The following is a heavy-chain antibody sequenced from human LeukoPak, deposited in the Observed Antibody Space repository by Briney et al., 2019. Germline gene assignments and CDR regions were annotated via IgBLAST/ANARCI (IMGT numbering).Heavy chain of an antibody. CDR2: VHYNGTA. CDR1: DGSIANYD. D-gene: IGHD4-17*01. J-gene: IGHJ4*02. V-gene: IGHV4-59*01. CDR3: ARGYGDFRVEGRYFHS. Sequence: SETLSLTCTVSDGSIANYDWSWVRQPPGKGLEFLGHVHYNGTANNNPSLRSRVTISIDTSKKHFFLKLKSVTAADTAVYYCARGYGDFRVEGRYFHSWGQGTLVTVSS.